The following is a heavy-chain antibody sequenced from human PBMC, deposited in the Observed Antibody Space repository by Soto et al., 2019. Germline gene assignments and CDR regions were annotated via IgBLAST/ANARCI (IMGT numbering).Heavy chain of an antibody. V-gene: IGHV3-23*01. CDR3: ARKVPGSTSRPDYWYFDL. CDR2: ISGGGDAP. D-gene: IGHD3-10*01. Sequence: EVQLLESGGGLVQPGGSLRLSCAGPGFTFINYAMNWVRQAPGKGLEWVSTISGGGDAPFFADSVRDRFTISRDNSKNTVTLQMNNLGVYDTAVYFCARKVPGSTSRPDYWYFDLWGRGTLVTVSS. CDR1: GFTFINYA. J-gene: IGHJ2*01.